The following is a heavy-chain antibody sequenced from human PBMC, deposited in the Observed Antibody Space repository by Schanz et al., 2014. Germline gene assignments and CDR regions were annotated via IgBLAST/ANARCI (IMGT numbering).Heavy chain of an antibody. CDR1: GLTFTSAW. CDR2: ITYNGGTI. J-gene: IGHJ4*02. V-gene: IGHV3-48*01. Sequence: EVQLVESGGGLVKPGGSLRLSCATSGLTFTSAWMSWVRQAPGKGLEWISYITYNGGTIYYADSVKGRFTISRDNSKNTLFLQMNSLRAEDTAVYYCARDHTTESYYSAGPPIDYWGQGTLXTVSS. D-gene: IGHD1-26*01. CDR3: ARDHTTESYYSAGPPIDY.